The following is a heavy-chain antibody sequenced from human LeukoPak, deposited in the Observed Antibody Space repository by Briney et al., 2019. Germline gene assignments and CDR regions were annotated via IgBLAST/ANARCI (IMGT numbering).Heavy chain of an antibody. CDR3: ARDLGYSSSWYYFDY. V-gene: IGHV1-69*05. CDR1: GGTFSSYA. J-gene: IGHJ4*02. CDR2: IIPIFGTA. Sequence: ASVKVSCKASGGTFSSYAISWVRQAPGQGLEWMGGIIPIFGTANYAQKFQGRVTITRDTSASTAYMELSSLRSEDTAVYYCARDLGYSSSWYYFDYWGQGTLVTVSS. D-gene: IGHD6-13*01.